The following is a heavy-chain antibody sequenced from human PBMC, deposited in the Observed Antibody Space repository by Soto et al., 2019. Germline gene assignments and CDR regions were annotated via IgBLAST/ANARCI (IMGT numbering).Heavy chain of an antibody. CDR2: ISSSGSTI. Sequence: GGSLRLSCAASGFTFSDYYMSWIRQAPGKGLEWVSYISSSGSTIYYADSVKGRFTISRDNAKNSLYLQMNSLRAEDTAVYYCARDLLHSGYDYYYYYYMDVWGKGTTVTVSS. D-gene: IGHD5-12*01. CDR3: ARDLLHSGYDYYYYYYMDV. CDR1: GFTFSDYY. V-gene: IGHV3-11*01. J-gene: IGHJ6*03.